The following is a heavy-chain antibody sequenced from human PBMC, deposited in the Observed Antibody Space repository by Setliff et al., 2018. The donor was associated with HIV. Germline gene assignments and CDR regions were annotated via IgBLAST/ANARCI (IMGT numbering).Heavy chain of an antibody. J-gene: IGHJ6*02. CDR1: GFSLTTSGVG. D-gene: IGHD2-8*02. CDR3: VHRVVWGGLDV. V-gene: IGHV2-5*01. Sequence: GSGPTLVNPTQTLTLTCTFSGFSLTTSGVGVGWIRQPPGKALEWLAVIHWNDANHYSPSLKTRLSITKDTSKTQMVLTMTNMDPVDTATYYCVHRVVWGGLDVWGQGTTVTVSS. CDR2: IHWNDAN.